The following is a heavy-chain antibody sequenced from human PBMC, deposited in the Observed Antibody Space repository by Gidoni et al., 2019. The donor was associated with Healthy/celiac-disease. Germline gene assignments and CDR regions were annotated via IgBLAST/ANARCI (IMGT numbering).Heavy chain of an antibody. CDR2: IKQDGSEK. Sequence: EVQLVESGGGFVQPGGSLRLSCAASGFPFSSYWMSWVRQAPGKGLEWVANIKQDGSEKYYVDSVKGRFTISRDNAKNSLYLQMNSLRAEDTAVYYCATTYYYDSRALPYWGQGTLVTVSS. CDR3: ATTYYYDSRALPY. V-gene: IGHV3-7*01. D-gene: IGHD3-22*01. J-gene: IGHJ4*02. CDR1: GFPFSSYW.